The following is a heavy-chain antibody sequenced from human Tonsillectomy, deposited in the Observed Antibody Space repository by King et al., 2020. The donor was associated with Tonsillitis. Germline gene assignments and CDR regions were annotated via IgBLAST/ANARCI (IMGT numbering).Heavy chain of an antibody. CDR3: ARDRAAVAGNYYYYGLDV. CDR1: DASISSYY. Sequence: QLQESGPGLVKPSETLSLTCTVSDASISSYYWSWIRQPPGKGLEWIGYIYYSGRTNYNPSLKSRVTISIDTSKNQFSLKLNSVTAADTAVYYCARDRAAVAGNYYYYGLDVWGQGTTVTVSS. CDR2: IYYSGRT. D-gene: IGHD6-19*01. J-gene: IGHJ6*02. V-gene: IGHV4-59*01.